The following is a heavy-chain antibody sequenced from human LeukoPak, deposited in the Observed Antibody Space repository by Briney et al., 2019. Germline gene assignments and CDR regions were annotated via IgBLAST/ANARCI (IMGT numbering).Heavy chain of an antibody. CDR3: ANFGCSSTSCLDY. D-gene: IGHD2-2*01. CDR1: GFAFSSYA. Sequence: HPGGSLRLSCAASGFAFSSYAMSWVRQAPGKGLEWVSAISGSGDSTYYADSVKGRFTISRDNSKNTLYLQMNSLRAEDTAVYYCANFGCSSTSCLDYWGQGTLVTVSS. V-gene: IGHV3-23*01. CDR2: ISGSGDST. J-gene: IGHJ4*02.